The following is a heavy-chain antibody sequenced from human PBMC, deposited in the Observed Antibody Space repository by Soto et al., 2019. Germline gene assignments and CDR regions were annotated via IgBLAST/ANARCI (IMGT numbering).Heavy chain of an antibody. CDR2: ISSSSSTI. CDR3: ARHPERIAQIGWFDP. Sequence: EVQLVESGGGLVQPGGSLRLSCAASGFTFSSYSMNWVRQAPGKGLEWVSYISSSSSTIYYADSVKGRFTISRDNAKNSLYLQMNILRAEDTAVYYCARHPERIAQIGWFDPWGQGTLGTVSS. D-gene: IGHD6-13*01. J-gene: IGHJ5*02. V-gene: IGHV3-48*01. CDR1: GFTFSSYS.